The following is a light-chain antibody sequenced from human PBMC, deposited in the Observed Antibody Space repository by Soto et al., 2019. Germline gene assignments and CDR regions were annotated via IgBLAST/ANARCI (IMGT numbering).Light chain of an antibody. CDR3: QSYDSTLKGCV. CDR1: SSKIGADYE. Sequence: PVLTQPPSVSGAPGQRVTISCTGGSSKIGADYEVHWYQQLPGTAPKLLIYGNTNRPSGVPDRFSGSKSGSSASLAITGLQAEDEAEYYCQSYDSTLKGCVFRTGTKVTVL. V-gene: IGLV1-40*01. J-gene: IGLJ1*01. CDR2: GNT.